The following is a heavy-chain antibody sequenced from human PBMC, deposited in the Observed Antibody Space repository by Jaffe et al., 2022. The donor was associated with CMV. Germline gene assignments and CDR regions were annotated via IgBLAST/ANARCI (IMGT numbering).Heavy chain of an antibody. V-gene: IGHV3-74*01. D-gene: IGHD3-16*01. CDR3: ARGPRATMLWGAFDI. CDR2: INSDGSST. CDR1: GFTFSSYW. J-gene: IGHJ3*02. Sequence: EVQLVESGGGLVQPGGSLRLSCAASGFTFSSYWMHWVRQAPGKGLVWVSRINSDGSSTSYADSVKGRFTISRDNAKNTLYLQMNSLRAEDTAVYYCARGPRATMLWGAFDIWGQGTMVTVSS.